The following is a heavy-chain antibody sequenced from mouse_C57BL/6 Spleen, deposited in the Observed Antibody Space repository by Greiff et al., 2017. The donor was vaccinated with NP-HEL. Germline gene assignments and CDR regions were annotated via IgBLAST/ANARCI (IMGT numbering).Heavy chain of an antibody. Sequence: SGPELVKPGASVKMSCKASGYTFTDYNMHWVKQSHGKSLEWIGYINPNNGGTSYNPKFKGKATLTVTQSSSTAYMDLRSQTSEDSAVYKCERLFQRYDFDDWGKGTTLTVSS. D-gene: IGHD1-1*01. CDR3: ERLFQRYDFDD. CDR2: INPNNGGT. J-gene: IGHJ2*01. CDR1: GYTFTDYN. V-gene: IGHV1-22*01.